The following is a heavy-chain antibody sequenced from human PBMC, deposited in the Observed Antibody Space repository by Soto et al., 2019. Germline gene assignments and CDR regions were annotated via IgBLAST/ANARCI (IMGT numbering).Heavy chain of an antibody. D-gene: IGHD3-16*01. J-gene: IGHJ5*02. V-gene: IGHV4-59*01. CDR3: ARGGPIYGPFMMTFGGVYWFDP. CDR2: IYYSGST. CDR1: GGSISSYY. Sequence: SETLSLTCTVSGGSISSYYWSWIRQPPGKGLEWIGYIYYSGSTNYNPSLKSRVTISVDTSKNQFSLKLSSVTAADTAVYYCARGGPIYGPFMMTFGGVYWFDPWCQGTLVTVSS.